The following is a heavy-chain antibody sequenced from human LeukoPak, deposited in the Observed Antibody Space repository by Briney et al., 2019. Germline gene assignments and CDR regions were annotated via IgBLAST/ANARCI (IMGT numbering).Heavy chain of an antibody. J-gene: IGHJ4*02. V-gene: IGHV3-23*01. CDR1: GFTFSSYA. CDR3: AKYSSGWYGLDY. D-gene: IGHD6-19*01. CDR2: ISGSGGST. Sequence: GGSLRLSCAASGFTFSSYAMSWVRQAPGKGLEWVSAISGSGGSTYYADSVKGRFTISRDNSKNTPYLQMNSLRAEDTAVYYCAKYSSGWYGLDYWGQGTLVTVSS.